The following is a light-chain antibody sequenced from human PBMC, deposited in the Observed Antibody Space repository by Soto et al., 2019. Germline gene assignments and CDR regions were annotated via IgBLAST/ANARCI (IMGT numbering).Light chain of an antibody. J-gene: IGLJ1*01. CDR3: CSYVTTPEI. Sequence: QSVLAQPRSVSGSPGQLLTISCTGTSSDVDDYRYVSWYQQYPGKAPKLVLYDGTKRPSGGPDRFSGSNSGNTASLTISGLQAEDEADYYCCSYVTTPEIFGTGTKVTV. CDR1: SSDVDDYRY. CDR2: DGT. V-gene: IGLV2-11*01.